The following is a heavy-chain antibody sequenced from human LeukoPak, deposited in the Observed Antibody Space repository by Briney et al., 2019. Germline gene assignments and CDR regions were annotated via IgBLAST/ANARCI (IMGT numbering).Heavy chain of an antibody. CDR2: INHSGST. J-gene: IGHJ4*02. V-gene: IGHV4-34*01. CDR3: ARALPTQTVTPFELDY. CDR1: GGSFSGYY. Sequence: PSETLSLTCAVYGGSFSGYYWGWIRQPPGKGLEWIGEINHSGSTNYNPSLKSRVTISVDTSKNQFSLKLSSVTATDTVVYYCARALPTQTVTPFELDYWGQGTLVTVSS. D-gene: IGHD1-1*01.